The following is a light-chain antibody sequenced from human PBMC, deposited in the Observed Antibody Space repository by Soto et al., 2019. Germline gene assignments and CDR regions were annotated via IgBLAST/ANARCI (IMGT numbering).Light chain of an antibody. CDR2: GAS. CDR3: QQYNNWPRT. J-gene: IGKJ1*01. CDR1: QSVSSN. V-gene: IGKV3-15*01. Sequence: EIVMTQSPATLSVSPGERATLSCRASQSVSSNLAWYQQKPGQAPRLLIYGASTRATGIPARFSGSGSGTEFTLTICSLQSEDFAVYYCQQYNNWPRTFGQWTKV.